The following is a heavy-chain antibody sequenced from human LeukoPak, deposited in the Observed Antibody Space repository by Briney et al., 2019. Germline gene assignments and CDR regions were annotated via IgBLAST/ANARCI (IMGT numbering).Heavy chain of an antibody. J-gene: IGHJ6*02. V-gene: IGHV4-59*01. CDR2: IYYSGST. CDR3: ARDEGDGSGFV. Sequence: SETLSLTCAVYGWSFSGYYWSWLRQPPGKGLEWIGYIYYSGSTNYNPSLKSRVTISVDTSENQFSLKLSSVTAADTAVYYCARDEGDGSGFVWGQGTTVTVSS. D-gene: IGHD3-10*01. CDR1: GWSFSGYY.